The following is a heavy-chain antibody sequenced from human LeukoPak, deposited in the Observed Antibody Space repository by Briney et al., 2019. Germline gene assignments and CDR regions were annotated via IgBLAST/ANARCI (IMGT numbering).Heavy chain of an antibody. CDR3: ARGLGGLIRPGNVDYYHMDV. Sequence: SVKVSCKASGGTFSSYVISWVRQAPGQGLEWMGGFIPIFGTPDYAQKFQGRVTFTADESTGTAYMELSSLRSEDTAVYYCARGLGGLIRPGNVDYYHMDVWGKGTTVIVSS. CDR2: FIPIFGTP. D-gene: IGHD3-16*01. V-gene: IGHV1-69*13. J-gene: IGHJ6*03. CDR1: GGTFSSYV.